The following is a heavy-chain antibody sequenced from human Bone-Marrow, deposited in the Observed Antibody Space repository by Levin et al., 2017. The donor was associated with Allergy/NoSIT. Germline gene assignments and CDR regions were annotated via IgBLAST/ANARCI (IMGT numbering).Heavy chain of an antibody. V-gene: IGHV4-4*02. Sequence: KASETLSLTCAVSGGSISSSNWWSWVRQPPGKGLEWIGEIYHSGSTNYNPSLKSRVTISVDKSKNQFSLKLSSVTAADTAVYYCARDNYYGSDDAFDIWGQGTMVTVSS. CDR1: GGSISSSNW. CDR3: ARDNYYGSDDAFDI. D-gene: IGHD3-10*01. J-gene: IGHJ3*02. CDR2: IYHSGST.